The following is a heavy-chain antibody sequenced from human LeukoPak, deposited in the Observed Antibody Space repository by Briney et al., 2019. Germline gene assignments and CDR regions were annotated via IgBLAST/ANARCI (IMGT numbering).Heavy chain of an antibody. D-gene: IGHD2-15*01. J-gene: IGHJ4*02. CDR3: ATFVVAAPENTNFDY. Sequence: SVKVSCKASGGTFSSYAISWVRQAPGQGLEWMGRIIPILGIANYAQKLQGRVTITADKSTSTAYMELSSLRSEDTAVYYCATFVVAAPENTNFDYWGQGTLVTVSS. CDR1: GGTFSSYA. V-gene: IGHV1-69*04. CDR2: IIPILGIA.